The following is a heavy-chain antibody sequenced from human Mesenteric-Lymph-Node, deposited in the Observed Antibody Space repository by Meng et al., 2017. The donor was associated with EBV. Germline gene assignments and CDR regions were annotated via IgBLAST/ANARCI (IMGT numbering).Heavy chain of an antibody. J-gene: IGHJ5*02. CDR2: INGGNDNT. CDR1: GYTFSHHA. V-gene: IGHV1-3*01. D-gene: IGHD1-26*01. CDR3: ARLAGXATAWFDP. Sequence: VSLAQAGAKGPRPGALVKVSCKASGYTFSHHAMHGVRQAPGQGLEWMGWINGGNDNTRYSEKFQDRVAFTRDTSASTAYMELSVLRSEDTGVYYCARLAGXATAWFDPWGQGTLVTVSS.